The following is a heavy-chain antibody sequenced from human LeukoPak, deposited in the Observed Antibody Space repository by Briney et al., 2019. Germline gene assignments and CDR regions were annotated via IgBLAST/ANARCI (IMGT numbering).Heavy chain of an antibody. Sequence: GGSLRLSCAASGFTFSSSAMSWVRQAPGKGLEWVSAISGSGGSTYYADSVKGRFTISRDNSKNTLYLQMNSLRAEDTAVYYCAKTDGITIFGVVIIDYWGQGTLVTVSS. D-gene: IGHD3-3*01. V-gene: IGHV3-23*01. CDR3: AKTDGITIFGVVIIDY. J-gene: IGHJ4*02. CDR1: GFTFSSSA. CDR2: ISGSGGST.